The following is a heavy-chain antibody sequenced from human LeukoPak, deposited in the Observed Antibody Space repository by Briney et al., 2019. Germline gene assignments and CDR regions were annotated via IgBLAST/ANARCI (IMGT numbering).Heavy chain of an antibody. CDR3: ARATPEMATPFDY. Sequence: SETLSLTCTVSGGSISSGDYYWSWIRQPPGKGLEWIGYIYYSGSTYYNPSLKSRVTISVDTSKNQFSLKLSSVTAADTAVYYCARATPEMATPFDYWGQGTLVTVSS. J-gene: IGHJ4*02. CDR1: GGSISSGDYY. D-gene: IGHD5-24*01. V-gene: IGHV4-30-4*01. CDR2: IYYSGST.